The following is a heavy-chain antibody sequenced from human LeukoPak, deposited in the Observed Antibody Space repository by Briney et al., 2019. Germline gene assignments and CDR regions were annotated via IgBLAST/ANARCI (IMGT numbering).Heavy chain of an antibody. CDR2: IFSSSTYI. CDR3: ARDEAADA. Sequence: GGSLRLSCAASGFAFNTYSMNWVRQAPGKGLEWVSFIFSSSTYIYYADSVKGRFTISRDNAKNSLYLQMNSLRAEDTAVYYCARDEAADAWGQGTLVTVSS. J-gene: IGHJ4*02. D-gene: IGHD6-13*01. V-gene: IGHV3-21*01. CDR1: GFAFNTYS.